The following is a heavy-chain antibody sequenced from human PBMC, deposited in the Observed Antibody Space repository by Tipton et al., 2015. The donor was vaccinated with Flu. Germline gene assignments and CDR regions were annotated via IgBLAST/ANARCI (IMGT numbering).Heavy chain of an antibody. CDR1: GGSMSNNF. V-gene: IGHV4-4*07. CDR2: IYSSGVT. CDR3: ARAPHKLGGESDAFDI. J-gene: IGHJ3*02. Sequence: TLSLTCTVSGGSMSNNFWSWFRQPAEKGLEWIGRIYSSGVTNYNPSLKSRVTMSIDTSKNQFSLRLSSVTAADTAVYYCARAPHKLGGESDAFDILGRGTMDTVSS. D-gene: IGHD7-27*01.